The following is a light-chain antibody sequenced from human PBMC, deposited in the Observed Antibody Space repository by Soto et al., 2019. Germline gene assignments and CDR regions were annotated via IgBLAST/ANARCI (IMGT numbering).Light chain of an antibody. V-gene: IGLV2-11*01. CDR3: CSYAGGPYV. Sequence: QSALTQPRSVSGSPGQSVAIFCTGTSSDVGGYNYVSWYQQHPGKAPRVIIYDVTKRPSGVPDRLSGSKSGSTASLTISGLQAEDEADYYCCSYAGGPYVFGPGTKVTVL. J-gene: IGLJ1*01. CDR1: SSDVGGYNY. CDR2: DVT.